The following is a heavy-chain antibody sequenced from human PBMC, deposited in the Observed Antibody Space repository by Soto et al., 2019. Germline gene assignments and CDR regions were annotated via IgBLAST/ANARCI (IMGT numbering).Heavy chain of an antibody. V-gene: IGHV4-31*03. Sequence: QVQLQESGPGLVKPSQTLSLTCTVSGGSISSGGYYWSWIRQHPGKGLEWIGYIYYSGSTYYNPSFNSRVTISLDTSKNQFSLKLSSVTAADTAVYYCARVPSASGSYFDYWGQGTLVTVSS. CDR2: IYYSGST. CDR1: GGSISSGGYY. CDR3: ARVPSASGSYFDY. J-gene: IGHJ4*02. D-gene: IGHD3-10*01.